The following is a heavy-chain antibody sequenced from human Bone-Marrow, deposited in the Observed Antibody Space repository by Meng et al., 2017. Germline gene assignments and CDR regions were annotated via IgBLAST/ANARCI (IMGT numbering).Heavy chain of an antibody. CDR3: ARAWGDYDPFDH. CDR2: IYYSGRT. Sequence: SETLSLTCTVSGGSISSYYWSWIRQPPGKGLEWIGYIYYSGRTNYNPSLKSRVTISVDTTNNQFSLMVTSMTPADTAVYFCARAWGDYDPFDHWGQGTLVTVSS. CDR1: GGSISSYY. V-gene: IGHV4-59*01. J-gene: IGHJ4*02. D-gene: IGHD4-17*01.